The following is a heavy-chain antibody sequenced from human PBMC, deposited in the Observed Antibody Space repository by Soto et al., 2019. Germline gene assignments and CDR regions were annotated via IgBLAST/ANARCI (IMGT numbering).Heavy chain of an antibody. CDR3: ARGHHLAVAGTWWFDP. D-gene: IGHD6-19*01. CDR2: IYYSGST. J-gene: IGHJ5*02. CDR1: GGSISSGGYY. Sequence: NPSETLSLTCTVSGGSISSGGYYWSWIRQHPGKGLEWIGYIYYSGSTYYNPSLKSRVTISVDTSKNQFSLKLSSVTAADTAVYYCARGHHLAVAGTWWFDPWGQGTLVTVSS. V-gene: IGHV4-31*03.